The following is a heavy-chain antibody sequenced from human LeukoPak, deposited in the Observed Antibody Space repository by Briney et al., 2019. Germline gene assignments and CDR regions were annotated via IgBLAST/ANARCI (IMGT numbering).Heavy chain of an antibody. CDR1: GGTFSSYA. CDR2: IIPIFGTA. V-gene: IGHV1-69*05. CDR3: ARGGGHYYDSSGYSFAAFDI. Sequence: SVKVSCKASGGTFSSYAISWVRQAPGQGLEWMGGIIPIFGTANYAQKFQGRVTITTDESTSTAYMELSSLRSEDTAVYYCARGGGHYYDSSGYSFAAFDIWGQGTMVTVSS. D-gene: IGHD3-22*01. J-gene: IGHJ3*02.